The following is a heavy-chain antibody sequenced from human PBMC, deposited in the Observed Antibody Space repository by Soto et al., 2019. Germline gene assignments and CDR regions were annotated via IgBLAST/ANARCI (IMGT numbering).Heavy chain of an antibody. J-gene: IGHJ5*02. Sequence: SETLSLTCTVSGGSVSNDNFYLSWIRQPPGKGLEWIGYVHSSGITNYNPSLKRRVTISVDTSRNQFSLRLSSVTAADTAVYYCARGLTMGKWKSHFDHWGQGNLVPVSS. V-gene: IGHV4-61*01. CDR1: GGSVSNDNFY. D-gene: IGHD3-10*01. CDR3: ARGLTMGKWKSHFDH. CDR2: VHSSGIT.